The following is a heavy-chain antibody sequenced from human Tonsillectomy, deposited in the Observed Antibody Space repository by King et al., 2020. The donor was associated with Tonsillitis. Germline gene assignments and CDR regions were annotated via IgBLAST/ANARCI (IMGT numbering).Heavy chain of an antibody. Sequence: FQLVQSGAEVKKPGASVKVSCQASGYSFTGYSIHWVRQAPGQGLEWMGRINPDSGGADYALRFEDRVTMTSDTSIRSAYLELSSLRSDDTAVFCARDTGGWRTFDYWGQGTLVTVSS. D-gene: IGHD6-19*01. CDR2: INPDSGGA. J-gene: IGHJ4*02. CDR3: ARDTGGWRTFDY. V-gene: IGHV1-2*06. CDR1: GYSFTGYS.